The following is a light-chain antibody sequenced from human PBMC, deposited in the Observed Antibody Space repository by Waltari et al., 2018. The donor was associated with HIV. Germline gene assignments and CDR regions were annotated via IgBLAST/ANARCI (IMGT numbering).Light chain of an antibody. V-gene: IGLV2-23*01. CDR2: DGS. CDR1: SSDVGSYNL. J-gene: IGLJ2*01. CDR3: CSYAGSSTLEV. Sequence: QSALTQPAYVSGSPGQSITISCTGTSSDVGSYNLVSWYQQHPGKAPKLMIYDGSKRPSGVSNRFSGSKSGNTASLTISGLQAEDEANYYCCSYAGSSTLEVFGGGTKLTVL.